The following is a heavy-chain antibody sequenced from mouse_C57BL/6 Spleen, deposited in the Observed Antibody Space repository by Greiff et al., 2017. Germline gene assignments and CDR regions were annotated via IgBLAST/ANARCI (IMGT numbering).Heavy chain of an antibody. V-gene: IGHV1-80*01. CDR2: IYPGDGDT. D-gene: IGHD1-1*01. CDR3: AYGSSNWYFDV. CDR1: GYAFSSYW. J-gene: IGHJ1*03. Sequence: LKQSGASVKISCKASGYAFSSYWMNWVKQRPGKGLEWIGQIYPGDGDTNYNGKFKGKATLTADKSSSTAYMQLSSLTSEDSAVYFCAYGSSNWYFDVWGTGTTVTVSS.